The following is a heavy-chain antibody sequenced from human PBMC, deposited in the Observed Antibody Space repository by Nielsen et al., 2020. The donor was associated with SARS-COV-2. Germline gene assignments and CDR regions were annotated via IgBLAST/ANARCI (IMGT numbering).Heavy chain of an antibody. V-gene: IGHV3-53*01. CDR1: GFTVSSYY. Sequence: GGSLRLSCAASGFTVSSYYINWVRQAPGKGLEWVSVIYSGGTTYYADSVKGRFTISRDNSKNTLYLQMNSLRAEDTAVYYCAKDRDYYYGMDVWGQGTTVTVSS. J-gene: IGHJ6*02. CDR2: IYSGGTT. CDR3: AKDRDYYYGMDV. D-gene: IGHD5-24*01.